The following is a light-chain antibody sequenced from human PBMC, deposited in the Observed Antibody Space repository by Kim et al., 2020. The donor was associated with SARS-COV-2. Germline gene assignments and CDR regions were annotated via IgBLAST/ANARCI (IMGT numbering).Light chain of an antibody. CDR1: QSVSSN. J-gene: IGKJ4*01. V-gene: IGKV3D-15*01. CDR3: QQYNNWPLT. Sequence: VSPGERATRSCRASQSVSSNLAWYQQQPGQAPRLLMYGASIMATGIPARFSGSGSGTEFTLTISSLQSEDFAVYYCQQYNNWPLTFGGGTKVDIK. CDR2: GAS.